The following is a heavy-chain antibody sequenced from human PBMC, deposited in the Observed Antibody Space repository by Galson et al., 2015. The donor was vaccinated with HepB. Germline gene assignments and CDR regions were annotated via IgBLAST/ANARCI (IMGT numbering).Heavy chain of an antibody. CDR2: ISGYDVNV. V-gene: IGHV1-18*01. J-gene: IGHJ4*02. Sequence: SVKVSCKASDYTFSRFSISWLRQAPGQGLEWMGWISGYDVNVRYAQKFQGRLTMTTDTSTSTAHLDLRSLRSDDSAVYYCARGGLATIGGPTCDYWGQGTLVTVSS. D-gene: IGHD5-24*01. CDR3: ARGGLATIGGPTCDY. CDR1: DYTFSRFS.